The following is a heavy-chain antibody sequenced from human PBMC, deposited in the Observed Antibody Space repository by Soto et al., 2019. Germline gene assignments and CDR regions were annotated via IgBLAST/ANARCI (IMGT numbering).Heavy chain of an antibody. CDR3: ARGDDYGDYGTDFDY. D-gene: IGHD4-17*01. CDR1: GGSVSSGSYY. Sequence: PSETLSLTCTVSGGSVSSGSYYWSWIRQPPGKGLEWIGYIYYSGNTNYNPSLKSRVTISVDTSKNQFSLNLRSVTAADTAVYYCARGDDYGDYGTDFDYWGQGTLVTVSS. J-gene: IGHJ4*02. V-gene: IGHV4-61*01. CDR2: IYYSGNT.